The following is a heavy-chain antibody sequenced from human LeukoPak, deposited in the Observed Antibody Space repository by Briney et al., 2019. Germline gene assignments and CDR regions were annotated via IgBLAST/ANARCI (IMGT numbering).Heavy chain of an antibody. CDR3: ARKDWPNFDY. J-gene: IGHJ4*02. CDR2: IYHSGST. V-gene: IGHV4-38-2*01. Sequence: SETLSLTCAVSGYSLSSGYYWGWIRQPPGKGLEWIGSIYHSGSTYYNPSLKSRVTMSLDTSKNQFSLNLSSVTAADTAIHYCARKDWPNFDYWGQGTLVTVSS. CDR1: GYSLSSGYY. D-gene: IGHD3/OR15-3a*01.